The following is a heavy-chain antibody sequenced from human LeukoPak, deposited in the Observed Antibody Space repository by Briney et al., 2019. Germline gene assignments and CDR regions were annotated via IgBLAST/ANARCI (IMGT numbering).Heavy chain of an antibody. CDR2: IYHSGST. CDR1: GGSISSSNW. CDR3: ARGFLWFGELLNYYYGMDV. V-gene: IGHV4-4*02. D-gene: IGHD3-10*01. Sequence: PSETLSLTCAVSGGSISSSNWWSWVRQPPGKGLEWIGEIYHSGSTNYNPSLKSRVTISVDKSKNQFSLKLSSVTAADTAMYYCARGFLWFGELLNYYYGMDVWGQGTTVTVSS. J-gene: IGHJ6*02.